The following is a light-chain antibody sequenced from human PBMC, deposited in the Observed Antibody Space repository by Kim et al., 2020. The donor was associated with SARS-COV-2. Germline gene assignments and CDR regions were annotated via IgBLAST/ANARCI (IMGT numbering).Light chain of an antibody. CDR2: LGS. CDR3: MQALQAPELT. V-gene: IGKV2-28*01. CDR1: QSLLHSNGYNY. J-gene: IGKJ4*01. Sequence: DIVMTQSPLSMPVTPGEPASISCRSSQSLLHSNGYNYLDWYLQKPGQSPQLLIYLGSNRASGVPDRFSGSGSGTDFTLKISRVEAEDVGVYYCMQALQAPELTFGGRTKVDIK.